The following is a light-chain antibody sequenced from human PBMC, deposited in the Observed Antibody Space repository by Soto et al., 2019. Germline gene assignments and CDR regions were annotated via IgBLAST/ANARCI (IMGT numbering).Light chain of an antibody. V-gene: IGLV2-8*01. J-gene: IGLJ1*01. Sequence: QSALTQPPSASGSPGQSVTISCTGTSSDVGGYNYVSWYQQHPGKAPKLMIYEVTKRPSGVPDRFSGSKSGNTASLTVSGLKVEDEADYYCSSYVGGNNYVFGTGTKLTVL. CDR2: EVT. CDR3: SSYVGGNNYV. CDR1: SSDVGGYNY.